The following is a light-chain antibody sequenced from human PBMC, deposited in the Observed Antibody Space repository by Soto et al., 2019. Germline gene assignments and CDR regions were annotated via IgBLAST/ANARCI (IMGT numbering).Light chain of an antibody. CDR2: KAS. CDR1: QSISSW. CDR3: QQYNSYSSWT. J-gene: IGKJ1*01. V-gene: IGKV1-5*03. Sequence: DIQMTQSPSTLSASVGDRVTITCRASQSISSWLAWYQQKPGKAPKLLIYKASSLESGVPSRFSGSASGTEFTLTISSLQPDDVATYYCQQYNSYSSWTFGQGTKVEIK.